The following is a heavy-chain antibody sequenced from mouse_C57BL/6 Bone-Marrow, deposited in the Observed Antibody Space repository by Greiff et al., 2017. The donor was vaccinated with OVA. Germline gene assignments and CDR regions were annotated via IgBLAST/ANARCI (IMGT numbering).Heavy chain of an antibody. Sequence: EVKLVESGGGLVKPGGSLKLSCAASGFTFSSYAMSWVRQTPEKRLEWVATISDGGSYTYYPDNVKGRFTISRDNAKNNLYLQMSHLKSEDTAMYYCARDDGYYRGYFDVWGTGTTVTVSS. J-gene: IGHJ1*03. CDR2: ISDGGSYT. D-gene: IGHD2-3*01. V-gene: IGHV5-4*01. CDR1: GFTFSSYA. CDR3: ARDDGYYRGYFDV.